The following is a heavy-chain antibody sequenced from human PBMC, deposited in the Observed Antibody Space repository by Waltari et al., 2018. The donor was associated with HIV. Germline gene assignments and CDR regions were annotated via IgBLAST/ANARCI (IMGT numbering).Heavy chain of an antibody. CDR3: ARGPYITATVTTLHWFDP. V-gene: IGHV4-34*01. CDR2: INHSGST. Sequence: QVQLQQWGAGLLKPSETLSLTCAVYGGSFSGYYWSWIRKPPGKGLGWIGEINHSGSTNYNPSLKGRVTISVDTSKNQCSLRLSSVTAADTAVYYCARGPYITATVTTLHWFDPWGQGTLVTVSS. J-gene: IGHJ5*02. CDR1: GGSFSGYY. D-gene: IGHD4-17*01.